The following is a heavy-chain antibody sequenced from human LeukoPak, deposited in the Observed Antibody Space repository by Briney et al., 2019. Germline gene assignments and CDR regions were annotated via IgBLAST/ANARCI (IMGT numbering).Heavy chain of an antibody. Sequence: ETLSLTCTVSGGSISSYYWSWIRQPPGKGLEWIGYIYYSGSTNYNPSLKSRVTISVDTSKNQFSLKLSSVTAADTAVYYCAREGLDTYYYDSSGPFDYWGQGTLVTVSS. CDR2: IYYSGST. CDR1: GGSISSYY. D-gene: IGHD3-22*01. J-gene: IGHJ4*02. CDR3: AREGLDTYYYDSSGPFDY. V-gene: IGHV4-59*01.